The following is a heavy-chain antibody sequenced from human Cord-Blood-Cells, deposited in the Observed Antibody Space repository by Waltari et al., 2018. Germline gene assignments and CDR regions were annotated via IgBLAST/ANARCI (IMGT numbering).Heavy chain of an antibody. Sequence: QVQLVQYGAEVKQHGYSVRVPCKASGGTLSGYAISWVSPAPGQGREWMGGIIPIFATATYAQKFQGIVTIPAAESTCTAFMVLSILRFEDTAVYYCASVGRYCSGGSCYFDYWGQGTLVTVSS. D-gene: IGHD2-15*01. V-gene: IGHV1-69*01. CDR2: IIPIFATA. CDR3: ASVGRYCSGGSCYFDY. CDR1: GGTLSGYA. J-gene: IGHJ4*02.